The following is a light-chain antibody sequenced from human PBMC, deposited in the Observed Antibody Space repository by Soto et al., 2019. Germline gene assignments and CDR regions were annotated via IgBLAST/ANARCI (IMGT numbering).Light chain of an antibody. CDR3: CSYAGTSIFYV. Sequence: QSALTQPASVSGSPGQSITLSCTGTSSDVGSYNLVSWYQHHPGKAPKLMIYEGSKRPSGVSNRFSGSKSGNTASLTVSGLQAEDEADYYCCSYAGTSIFYVFGSGTKVTVL. J-gene: IGLJ1*01. CDR2: EGS. V-gene: IGLV2-23*01. CDR1: SSDVGSYNL.